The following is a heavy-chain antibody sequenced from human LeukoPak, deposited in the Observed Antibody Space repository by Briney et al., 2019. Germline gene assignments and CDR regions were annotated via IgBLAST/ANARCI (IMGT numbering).Heavy chain of an antibody. CDR3: AKDFGGYSYNYGHSFDY. Sequence: GGSLRLSCTASGFTFDDYPMNWVRQAPGKGLEWVAGISWKSSNLGYADSVKGRFTISRDNSKNTLYLQMNSLRAEDTAVYYCAKDFGGYSYNYGHSFDYWGQGTLVTVSS. D-gene: IGHD5-18*01. CDR1: GFTFDDYP. CDR2: ISWKSSNL. V-gene: IGHV3-9*01. J-gene: IGHJ4*02.